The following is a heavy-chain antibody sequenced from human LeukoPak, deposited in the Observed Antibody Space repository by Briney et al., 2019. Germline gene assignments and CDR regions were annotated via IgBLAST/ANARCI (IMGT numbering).Heavy chain of an antibody. CDR2: IYTSGST. J-gene: IGHJ4*02. D-gene: IGHD3-22*01. CDR1: GGSISSSNYY. CDR3: ARARVPYYYDSSGYFDY. V-gene: IGHV4-61*02. Sequence: SQTLSLTCTVSGGSISSSNYYWSWIRQPAGKGLEWIGRIYTSGSTNYNPSLKSRVTISVDTSKNQFSLKLSSVTAADTAAYYCARARVPYYYDSSGYFDYWGQGTLVTVSS.